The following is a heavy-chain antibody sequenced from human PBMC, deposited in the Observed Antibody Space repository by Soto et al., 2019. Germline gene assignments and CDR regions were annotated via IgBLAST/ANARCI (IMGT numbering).Heavy chain of an antibody. CDR2: VNNNGDKT. Sequence: GGSLRLSCEGSTYTFSSHAMSWVRQAPGKGLEWVSTVNNNGDKTYYADSVKGRFTISRDNSKNTLNLQMNSLRVEDTAIYYCAREVAYFHSGDFVSWGQGTLVTVSS. CDR1: TYTFSSHA. CDR3: AREVAYFHSGDFVS. V-gene: IGHV3-23*01. D-gene: IGHD2-21*01. J-gene: IGHJ4*02.